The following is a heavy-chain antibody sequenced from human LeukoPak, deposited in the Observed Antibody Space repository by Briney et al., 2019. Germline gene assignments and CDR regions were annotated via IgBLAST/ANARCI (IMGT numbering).Heavy chain of an antibody. CDR1: GFTFDDYA. Sequence: PGGSLRLSCAASGFTFDDYAMHWVRQAPGKGLEWVSSISWNSDSIDYADSVKGRFTISRDNAKNTLYLQMNSLRAEDTAVYYCAKWQWLPYFDYWGQGTLVTVSS. CDR3: AKWQWLPYFDY. CDR2: ISWNSDSI. D-gene: IGHD6-19*01. V-gene: IGHV3-9*01. J-gene: IGHJ4*02.